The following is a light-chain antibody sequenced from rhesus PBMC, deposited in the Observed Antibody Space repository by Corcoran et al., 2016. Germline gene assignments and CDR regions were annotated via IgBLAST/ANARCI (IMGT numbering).Light chain of an antibody. V-gene: IGKV1-22*01. CDR1: QSISSW. Sequence: DIQMTQSPSSLSASVGDTVTITCRASQSISSWLDWYQQNPGKAPNLLIYKASSLQSGVPSRFSGSGSGTVVTLTISSLQPEDFATYYCLQYTSSPPTFGGGTKVEIK. J-gene: IGKJ4*01. CDR3: LQYTSSPPT. CDR2: KAS.